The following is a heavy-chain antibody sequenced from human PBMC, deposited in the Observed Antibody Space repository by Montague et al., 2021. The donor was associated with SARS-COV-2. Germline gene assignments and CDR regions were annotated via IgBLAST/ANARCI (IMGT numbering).Heavy chain of an antibody. Sequence: SETLSLTCTVSGASVSGSDWGWIRQSPGKGLEWIGYFYSVGSTDYNPSLKSRVTISRDTSKNQFSLKVRSVTAAATAAYYCARGTMTGDAFDIWGQGTMVTVSS. CDR2: FYSVGST. D-gene: IGHD1-14*01. CDR3: ARGTMTGDAFDI. CDR1: GASVSGSD. V-gene: IGHV4-59*02. J-gene: IGHJ3*02.